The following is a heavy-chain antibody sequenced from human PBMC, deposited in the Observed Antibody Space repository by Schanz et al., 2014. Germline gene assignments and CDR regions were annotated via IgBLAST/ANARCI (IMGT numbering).Heavy chain of an antibody. D-gene: IGHD3-9*01. CDR3: AKVDRTRYYAMDV. J-gene: IGHJ6*02. CDR2: IIPILDKT. CDR1: GYTFTSYY. V-gene: IGHV1-46*01. Sequence: QVQLVQSGAEVKKPGASVKVSCKASGYTFTSYYMHWVRQAPGQGLEWMGRIIPILDKTNYAQKFQGRVTMTADKSTSTVYMEVSGLRSEDTAVYYCAKVDRTRYYAMDVCGQGTTVTVSS.